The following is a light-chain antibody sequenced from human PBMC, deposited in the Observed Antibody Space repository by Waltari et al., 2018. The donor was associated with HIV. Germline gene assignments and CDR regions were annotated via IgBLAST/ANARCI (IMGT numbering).Light chain of an antibody. CDR3: ASWDDKLSHWV. CDR1: ASNVGKKF. Sequence: QSVLTQPPAASKTPGQRVLMSCSGTASNVGKKFVSWFQQVPGGAPKLVIYRNDRRPSGVPDRFSAAKSGSSASLAISGLQSDDEADYFCASWDDKLSHWVFGGGTKLTV. CDR2: RND. V-gene: IGLV1-47*01. J-gene: IGLJ3*02.